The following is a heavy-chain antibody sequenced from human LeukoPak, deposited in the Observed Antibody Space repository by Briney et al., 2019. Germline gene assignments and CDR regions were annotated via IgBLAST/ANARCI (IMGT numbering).Heavy chain of an antibody. CDR1: GGSITNNNYY. V-gene: IGHV4-30-4*01. Sequence: SETLSLTCTVSGGSITNNNYYWSWIRQPPGKGLERSGYISYSGTTFYNPSLKSRVNISLDTSKNQFSLKLRSVTAADTAVYYCASSTTAVTRFVKYWGQGTLVSVSS. CDR2: ISYSGTT. D-gene: IGHD4-23*01. J-gene: IGHJ1*01. CDR3: ASSTTAVTRFVKY.